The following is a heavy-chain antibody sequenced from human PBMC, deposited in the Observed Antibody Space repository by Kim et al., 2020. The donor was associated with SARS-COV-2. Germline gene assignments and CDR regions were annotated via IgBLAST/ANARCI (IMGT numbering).Heavy chain of an antibody. Sequence: KGIYTISRDDSKNTLYLQMNSLKTEDTAVYYCTTALYYYYDSSGYYYFDYWGQGTLVTVSS. D-gene: IGHD3-22*01. V-gene: IGHV3-15*01. J-gene: IGHJ4*02. CDR3: TTALYYYYDSSGYYYFDY.